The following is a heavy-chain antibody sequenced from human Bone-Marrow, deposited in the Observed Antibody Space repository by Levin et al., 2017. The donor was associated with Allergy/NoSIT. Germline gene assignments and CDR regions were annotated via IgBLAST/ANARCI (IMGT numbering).Heavy chain of an antibody. D-gene: IGHD4-17*01. CDR3: AKDPNGDYWPGAFDN. CDR2: VLANGATT. CDR1: GFTFSAYA. J-gene: IGHJ3*02. Sequence: GESLKISCSASGFTFSAYAMSWVRQAPGKGLEWVSGVLANGATTYYADSVKGRFTISKDNSMNTLYLQMNYLRVEDTAVYYCAKDPNGDYWPGAFDNWGQGTMVTVSS. V-gene: IGHV3-23*01.